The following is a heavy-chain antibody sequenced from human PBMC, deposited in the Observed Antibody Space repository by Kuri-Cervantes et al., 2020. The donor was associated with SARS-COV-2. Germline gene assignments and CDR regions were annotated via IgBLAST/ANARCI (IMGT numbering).Heavy chain of an antibody. J-gene: IGHJ6*03. V-gene: IGHV3-11*04. CDR1: GFTFSDYY. D-gene: IGHD6-13*01. CDR3: ARDKSGSWYRVGYYMDV. CDR2: ISISGSTI. Sequence: GESLKISCAASGFTFSDYYISWIRQAPGKGLEWVSYISISGSTIYYADSVKGRFTISRDNAKNSLYLQMNSLRAEDTAVYYCARDKSGSWYRVGYYMDVWGKGTTVTVSS.